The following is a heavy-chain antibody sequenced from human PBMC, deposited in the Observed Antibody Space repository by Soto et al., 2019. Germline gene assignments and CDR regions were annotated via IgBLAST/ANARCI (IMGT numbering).Heavy chain of an antibody. Sequence: GGSLRLSCAASGFTFSSYWMSWVRQAPGKGLEWVANIKQDGSEKYSVDSVKGRFTISRDNAKNSLYLQMNSLRAEDTAVYYWARVSFWSTYYYYYYMDVWGKGTTVTVSS. CDR2: IKQDGSEK. CDR1: GFTFSSYW. J-gene: IGHJ6*03. CDR3: ARVSFWSTYYYYYYMDV. V-gene: IGHV3-7*01. D-gene: IGHD3-3*01.